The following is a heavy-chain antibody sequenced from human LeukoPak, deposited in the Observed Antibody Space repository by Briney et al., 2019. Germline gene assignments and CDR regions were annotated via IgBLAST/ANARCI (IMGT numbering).Heavy chain of an antibody. CDR1: GGSISSGGYY. V-gene: IGHV4-31*03. J-gene: IGHJ4*02. CDR3: AREGGGSSWYGIDY. CDR2: IYYSGST. Sequence: SETLSLTCTVSGGSISSGGYYWSWIRQHPGKGLEWIGYIYYSGSTYYNPSLKSRVIISVDTSKNQFSLKLSSVTAADTAVYYGAREGGGSSWYGIDYWGQGTLVTVSS. D-gene: IGHD6-13*01.